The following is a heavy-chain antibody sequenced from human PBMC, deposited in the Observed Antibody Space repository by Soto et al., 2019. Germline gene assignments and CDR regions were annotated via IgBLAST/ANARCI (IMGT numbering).Heavy chain of an antibody. CDR2: IYWDDDK. V-gene: IGHV2-5*02. D-gene: IGHD3-16*02. CDR3: ARAITFGGVIVNWFDP. CDR1: GFSLSTSGVG. J-gene: IGHJ5*02. Sequence: QITLKESGPTLVKHTQTLTLTCTFSGFSLSTSGVGVGWIRQPPGKALEWLALIYWDDDKHYNPSLKSRLTITKDTSKNQVVLKMTNMDPVDTATYYCARAITFGGVIVNWFDPWGQGTLVTVSS.